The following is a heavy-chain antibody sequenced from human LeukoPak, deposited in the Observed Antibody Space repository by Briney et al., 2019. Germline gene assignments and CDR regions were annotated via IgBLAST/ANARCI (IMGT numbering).Heavy chain of an antibody. Sequence: PSETLSLTCTVSGGSINTANYYWGWLRQPPGKGLDWIGSIYYSETTYDNPSRKRRVTITIETSKNKFSLRLSSVTASDTAVYYCARQRADYYYYYVDVWGEGTTVAVS. CDR1: GGSINTANYY. J-gene: IGHJ6*03. CDR3: ARQRADYYYYYVDV. V-gene: IGHV4-39*01. CDR2: IYYSETT.